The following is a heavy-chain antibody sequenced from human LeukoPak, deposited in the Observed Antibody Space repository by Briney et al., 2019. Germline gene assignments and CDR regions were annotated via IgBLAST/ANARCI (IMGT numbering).Heavy chain of an antibody. CDR2: IYYTGST. J-gene: IGHJ4*02. CDR3: AGDRLGLVPDY. V-gene: IGHV4-61*01. Sequence: SETLSLTCTVSGGSVGSANYFWTWIRQPPGKGLEWIGYIYYTGSTNYNPSLESRVTMSLDTSRDQFSLRLSSVTAADTAVYFCAGDRLGLVPDYWGQGTLVTVSS. CDR1: GGSVGSANYF. D-gene: IGHD3/OR15-3a*01.